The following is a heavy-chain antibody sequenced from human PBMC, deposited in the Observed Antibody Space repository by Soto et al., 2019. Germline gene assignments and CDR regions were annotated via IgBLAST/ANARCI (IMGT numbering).Heavy chain of an antibody. CDR1: GFRFSDYY. J-gene: IGHJ3*02. D-gene: IGHD4-17*01. CDR2: ISYSGSYR. Sequence: QVQLVESGGGLVKPGGSLRLSCAASGFRFSDYYMSWIHQAPGKGLEWVSYISYSGSYRNYADSVKGRFSISRDNAKKSLYLQMNSLRAEDTAVYYCARGTTVTPDAFDIWGQGTMVTVSS. CDR3: ARGTTVTPDAFDI. V-gene: IGHV3-11*05.